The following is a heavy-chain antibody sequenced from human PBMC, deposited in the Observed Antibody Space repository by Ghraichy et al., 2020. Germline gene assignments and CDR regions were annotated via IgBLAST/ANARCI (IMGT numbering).Heavy chain of an antibody. Sequence: GGSLRLSCTASGFALSDYAMNWVRQAPGKGLEWVSDINGGTGETSYAGSVKGRFAISRDISKNTLYLQMNNLGVEDTAVYYCAKRARDGYNSPLDYWGQGTLISVSS. J-gene: IGHJ4*02. V-gene: IGHV3-23*01. CDR2: INGGTGET. CDR1: GFALSDYA. CDR3: AKRARDGYNSPLDY. D-gene: IGHD5-24*01.